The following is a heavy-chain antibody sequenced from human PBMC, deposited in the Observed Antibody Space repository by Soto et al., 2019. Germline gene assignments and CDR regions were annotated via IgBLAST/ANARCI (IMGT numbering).Heavy chain of an antibody. Sequence: QVPLGQSGAEVKQPGSSVKVSCKTSGGTFSTYAIYWVRQAPGQGLEWMGAIIPLFGTADYAQKFQGRVTITADESTSTASMELSSLRSEDTAVYYCARPKGSYSSGYYYFDYWGQGTLVTVSS. D-gene: IGHD6-19*01. J-gene: IGHJ4*02. V-gene: IGHV1-69*01. CDR3: ARPKGSYSSGYYYFDY. CDR1: GGTFSTYA. CDR2: IIPLFGTA.